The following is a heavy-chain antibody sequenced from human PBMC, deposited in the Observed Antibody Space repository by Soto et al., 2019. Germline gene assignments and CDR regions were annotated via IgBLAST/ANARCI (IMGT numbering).Heavy chain of an antibody. Sequence: QVQLVESGGGVVQPGRSLRLSCVASGFSSSNYFMHWVRQAPGKGQEWVAAISYDGSNKHDLDAVKGRFTISRDNSKNTLYLQMNSLRGEDTAVYSCVRGDPYYGMDVWGQGTTVTVSS. V-gene: IGHV3-30*03. CDR1: GFSSSNYF. D-gene: IGHD2-21*02. J-gene: IGHJ6*02. CDR3: VRGDPYYGMDV. CDR2: ISYDGSNK.